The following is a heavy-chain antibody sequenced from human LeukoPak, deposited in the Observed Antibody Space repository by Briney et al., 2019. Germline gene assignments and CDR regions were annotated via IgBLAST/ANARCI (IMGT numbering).Heavy chain of an antibody. J-gene: IGHJ4*02. CDR1: GGSISSGGYY. Sequence: PSQSLSLTCTVSGGSISSGGYYWSWIRQHPGKGLEWIGYIYYSGSAYYNPSLKSRVTISVDTSENQFSLKLSSVTAADTAVYYCARVNYGSATKEDYWGQGTLVTVSS. D-gene: IGHD3-10*01. V-gene: IGHV4-31*03. CDR3: ARVNYGSATKEDY. CDR2: IYYSGSA.